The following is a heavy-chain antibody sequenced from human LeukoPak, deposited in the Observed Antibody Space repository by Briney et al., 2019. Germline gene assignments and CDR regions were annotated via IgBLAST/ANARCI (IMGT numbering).Heavy chain of an antibody. V-gene: IGHV4-34*01. CDR3: ARGHSAGQRSFDY. CDR1: GGSFSGYY. D-gene: IGHD5-24*01. J-gene: IGHJ4*02. Sequence: PSEILSLTCAVYGGSFSGYYWSWIRQPPGKGLEWIGEINHSGSTNYNPSLKSRVTISVDTSKNQFSLKLSSVTAADTAVYYCARGHSAGQRSFDYWGQGTLVTVSS. CDR2: INHSGST.